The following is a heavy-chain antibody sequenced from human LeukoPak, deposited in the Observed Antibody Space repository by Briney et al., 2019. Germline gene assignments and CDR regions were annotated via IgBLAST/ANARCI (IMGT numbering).Heavy chain of an antibody. J-gene: IGHJ4*02. Sequence: GGSLRLSCAASGFTFSSYTMNWVRQAPGKGLEWVSFISGSSSYMYYADSVKGRFTISRDNAKNSLYLQMSSLRAEDTAVYYCARDKVGSTVVVPAFDYWGQGTLVTVSS. CDR1: GFTFSSYT. CDR2: ISGSSSYM. V-gene: IGHV3-21*01. CDR3: ARDKVGSTVVVPAFDY. D-gene: IGHD2-2*01.